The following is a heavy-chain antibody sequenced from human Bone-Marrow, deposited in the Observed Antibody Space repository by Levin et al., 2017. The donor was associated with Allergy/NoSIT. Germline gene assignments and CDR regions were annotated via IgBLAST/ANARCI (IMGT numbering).Heavy chain of an antibody. J-gene: IGHJ6*02. CDR1: GFTFSSYG. D-gene: IGHD3-3*01. CDR3: ARGKRAIFGVVTNYYYYYYGMDV. V-gene: IGHV3-33*01. CDR2: IWYDGSNK. Sequence: GESLKISCAASGFTFSSYGMHWVRQAPGKGLEWVAVIWYDGSNKYYADSVKGRFTISRDNSKNTLYLQMNSLRAEDTAVYYCARGKRAIFGVVTNYYYYYYGMDVWGQGTTVTVSS.